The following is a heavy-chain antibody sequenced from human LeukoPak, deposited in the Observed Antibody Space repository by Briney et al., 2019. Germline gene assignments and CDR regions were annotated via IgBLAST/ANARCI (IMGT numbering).Heavy chain of an antibody. D-gene: IGHD3-22*01. Sequence: PGGSLRLSCAASGFTFSSYGMPWVRQAPGKGLEWVAVISYDGSNKYYADSVKGRFTISRDNSKNTLYLQMNSLRAEDTAVYYCAKDNQYYYDSSGSTGFDYWGQGTLVTVSS. J-gene: IGHJ4*02. CDR1: GFTFSSYG. CDR2: ISYDGSNK. V-gene: IGHV3-30*18. CDR3: AKDNQYYYDSSGSTGFDY.